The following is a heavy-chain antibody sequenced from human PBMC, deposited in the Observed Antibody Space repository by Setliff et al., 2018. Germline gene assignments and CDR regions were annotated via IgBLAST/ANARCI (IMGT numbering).Heavy chain of an antibody. CDR3: ARGRNVAARLLDS. J-gene: IGHJ4*02. V-gene: IGHV4-39*01. D-gene: IGHD6-6*01. CDR1: GGSVSNSGFF. CDR2: IYDSGSS. Sequence: PSETLSLTCTVSGGSVSNSGFFWGWLRQAPGKGLEWIGNIYDSGSSNYNASLKSRLIITRDTSKNQISLKLTSVTAADTAVYYCARGRNVAARLLDSWGQGARVTVSS.